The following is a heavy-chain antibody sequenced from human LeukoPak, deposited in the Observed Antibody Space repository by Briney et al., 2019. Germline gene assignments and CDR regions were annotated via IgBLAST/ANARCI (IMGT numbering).Heavy chain of an antibody. CDR1: GGSINSFY. D-gene: IGHD4-17*01. CDR2: IYYSGSTYSGST. CDR3: AGHYGDHGLFDY. Sequence: SETLSLTCTVSGGSINSFYWSWIRQPPGKGLEWIGYIYYSGSTYSGSTNYNPSLKSRVTISVDTSKNQFSLKLSSVTAADTAVYYCAGHYGDHGLFDYWGQGTLVTVSS. V-gene: IGHV4-59*01. J-gene: IGHJ4*02.